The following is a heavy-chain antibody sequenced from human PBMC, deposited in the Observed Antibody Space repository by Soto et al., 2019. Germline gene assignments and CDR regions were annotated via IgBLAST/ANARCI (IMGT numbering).Heavy chain of an antibody. J-gene: IGHJ6*04. CDR1: GYTFTSYG. CDR2: ISGYNGDT. Sequence: QVQLVHSGDEMKKPGASVKVSCKASGYTFTSYGITWVRQAPGQGLQWMGWISGYNGDTKYTQKLQGRASMTTDIPPTTAYMESRSRRYADTAVCFCARQSLGRVQAYYGMEVWAKGTTFSVSA. CDR3: ARQSLGRVQAYYGMEV. V-gene: IGHV1-18*01. D-gene: IGHD2-15*01.